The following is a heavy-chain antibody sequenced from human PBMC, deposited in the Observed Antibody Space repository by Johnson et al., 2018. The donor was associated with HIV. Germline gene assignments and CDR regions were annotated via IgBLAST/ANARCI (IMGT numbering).Heavy chain of an antibody. J-gene: IGHJ3*02. V-gene: IGHV3-66*02. CDR1: GFTVSSNY. CDR3: ATSMGATALAFDI. Sequence: VQLVESGGGLVQPGGSLRLSCAASGFTVSSNYISWVRQAPGRGLEWVSLIYSGGSTYYADSVKGRFTISRDNSKNTLYLQMNSLRAEDTAVYYCATSMGATALAFDIWGQGTMVTVSS. CDR2: IYSGGST. D-gene: IGHD1-26*01.